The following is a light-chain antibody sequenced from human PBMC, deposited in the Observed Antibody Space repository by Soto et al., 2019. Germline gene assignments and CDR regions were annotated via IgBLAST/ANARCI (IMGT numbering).Light chain of an antibody. V-gene: IGKV1-9*01. J-gene: IGKJ4*01. Sequence: IQLTQSPSSLSASVGDRVTITCRASQGISSYLAWYQQKPGKAPKLLIYAASTLQSGVPSRFSGSGSGTDFTLTISSLQPEDVATYYCQQLNSYPRPFGGGTKVDIK. CDR1: QGISSY. CDR2: AAS. CDR3: QQLNSYPRP.